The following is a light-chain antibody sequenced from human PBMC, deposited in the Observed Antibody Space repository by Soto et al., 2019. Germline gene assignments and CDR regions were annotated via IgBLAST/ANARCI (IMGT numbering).Light chain of an antibody. Sequence: QSVLTQPPSASGTPGQRVTISCSGSSSNFGSNSVNWYQQLPGAAPKLLIYSNNQRPSGVPDRFSGSKSGTSASLAISGLQSEDEADYYCAAWDDSLNGREVFGTGTKVTAL. V-gene: IGLV1-44*01. CDR1: SSNFGSNS. CDR3: AAWDDSLNGREV. J-gene: IGLJ1*01. CDR2: SNN.